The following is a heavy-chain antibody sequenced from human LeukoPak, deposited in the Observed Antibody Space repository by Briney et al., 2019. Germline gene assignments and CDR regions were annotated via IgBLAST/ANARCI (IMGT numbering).Heavy chain of an antibody. J-gene: IGHJ4*02. CDR3: AKDRSSYYFDY. CDR1: GFTFSSYG. CDR2: ISYDGSNK. Sequence: GRSLRLSCAASGFTFSSYGMHWVRQAPGKGLEWVAVISYDGSNKYYADSVKGRFTISRDNSKNTLYLQMNSLRAEDTAVYYCAKDRSSYYFDYWGQGALVTVLS. V-gene: IGHV3-30*18.